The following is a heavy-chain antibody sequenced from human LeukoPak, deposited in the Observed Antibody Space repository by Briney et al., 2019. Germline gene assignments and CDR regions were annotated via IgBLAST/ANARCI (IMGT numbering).Heavy chain of an antibody. CDR1: GGSFSGYY. CDR2: INHSGST. D-gene: IGHD2-15*01. CDR3: ARAYSPRVTCSGGSCYVWFDH. V-gene: IGHV4-34*01. J-gene: IGHJ5*02. Sequence: PSETLYLTCAVYGGSFSGYYWSGIRQPPGKGLEWIGEINHSGSTNYNPSLKSRVTISVDTSKNQFSLKLSSVTAADTAVYYCARAYSPRVTCSGGSCYVWFDHWGQGTLVTVPS.